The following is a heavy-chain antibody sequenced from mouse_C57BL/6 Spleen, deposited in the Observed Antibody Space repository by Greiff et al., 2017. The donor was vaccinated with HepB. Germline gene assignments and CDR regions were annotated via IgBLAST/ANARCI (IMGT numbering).Heavy chain of an antibody. D-gene: IGHD2-3*01. CDR1: GYAFSSYW. CDR2: IYPGDGDT. CDR3: ARWDDLFFDY. J-gene: IGHJ2*01. Sequence: VMLVESGAELVKPGASVKISCKASGYAFSSYWMNWVKQRPGKGLEWIGQIYPGDGDTNYNGKFKGKATLTADKSSSTAYMQLSSLTSEDSAVYFCARWDDLFFDYWGQGTTLTVSS. V-gene: IGHV1-80*01.